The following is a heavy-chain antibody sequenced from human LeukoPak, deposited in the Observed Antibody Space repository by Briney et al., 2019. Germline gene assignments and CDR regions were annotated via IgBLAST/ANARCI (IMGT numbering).Heavy chain of an antibody. J-gene: IGHJ4*02. CDR1: GGTFSSYT. CDR3: ARDMGIIAAAAAFDY. CDR2: IIPILGIA. V-gene: IGHV1-69*04. Sequence: GASVKVSCKASGGTFSSYTISWVRQAPGQGLEWMGRIIPILGIANYAQKFQGRVTITADKSTSTGYMELSSLRSEDTAVYYCARDMGIIAAAAAFDYWGQGTLVTVSS. D-gene: IGHD6-13*01.